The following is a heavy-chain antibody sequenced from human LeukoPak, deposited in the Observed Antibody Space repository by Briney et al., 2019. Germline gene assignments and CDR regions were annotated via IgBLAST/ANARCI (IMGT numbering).Heavy chain of an antibody. CDR3: ARDLWLREIIAAATPVLFY. Sequence: RSGGSLRLSCAASGFTFSSYAMHWVRQAPGKGLEWVAVISYDGSNKYYADSVKGRFTISRDNSKNTLYLQMNSLRAEDTAVYYCARDLWLREIIAAATPVLFYWGQGTLVTVSS. D-gene: IGHD6-13*01. J-gene: IGHJ4*02. CDR1: GFTFSSYA. CDR2: ISYDGSNK. V-gene: IGHV3-30-3*01.